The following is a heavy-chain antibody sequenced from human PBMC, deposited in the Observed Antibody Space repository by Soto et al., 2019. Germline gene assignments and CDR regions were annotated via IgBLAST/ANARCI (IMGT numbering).Heavy chain of an antibody. Sequence: SETLSLTCAVYGGSFSGYYWSWIRQPPGKGLEWIGEINHSGSTNYNPSLKSRVTISVDTSKNQFSLKLSSVTAADTAVYYCARDRYCSGGSCYYYYMDVWDKGTTVTVSS. CDR3: ARDRYCSGGSCYYYYMDV. J-gene: IGHJ6*03. CDR1: GGSFSGYY. V-gene: IGHV4-34*01. D-gene: IGHD2-15*01. CDR2: INHSGST.